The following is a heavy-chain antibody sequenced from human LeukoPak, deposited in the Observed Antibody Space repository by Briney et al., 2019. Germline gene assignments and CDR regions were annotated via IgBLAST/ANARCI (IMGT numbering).Heavy chain of an antibody. V-gene: IGHV4-34*01. CDR2: INHSGST. Sequence: SETLSLTCAVYGGSFSGYYWSWIRQPPGKGLEWIGEINHSGSTNYNPSLKSRVTISVDTSKNQFSLKLSSVTAADTAVYYCARGKQRYYYYYYGMDVWGQGTMVTVSS. J-gene: IGHJ6*02. D-gene: IGHD1/OR15-1a*01. CDR3: ARGKQRYYYYYYGMDV. CDR1: GGSFSGYY.